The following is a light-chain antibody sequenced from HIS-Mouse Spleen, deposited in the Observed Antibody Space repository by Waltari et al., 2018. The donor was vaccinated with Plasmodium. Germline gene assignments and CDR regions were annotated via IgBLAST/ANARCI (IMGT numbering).Light chain of an antibody. J-gene: IGLJ3*02. V-gene: IGLV3-25*03. Sequence: SYELTHPPSAPVSPGQTARLTCSGDALLNDEGKGYQQKPGQAPELVIYKDSERPSGIPELFSGSSSGTTVTLTISGVQAEDEADYYCQSADSSGTPNWVFGGGTKLTVL. CDR2: KDS. CDR1: ALLNDE. CDR3: QSADSSGTPNWV.